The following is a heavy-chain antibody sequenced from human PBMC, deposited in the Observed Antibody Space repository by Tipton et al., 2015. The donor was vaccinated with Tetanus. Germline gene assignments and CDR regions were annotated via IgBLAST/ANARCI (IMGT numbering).Heavy chain of an antibody. Sequence: QSGPEVKRPGESLKISCKTSGYTFPIYWIAWVRQMPGKGLEWLGIIYPADSDTRYNPSFQDQVTISADKSISTAYLQWSSLKASDTAIYYCARRSTSFYGVDVWGQGTTVTVSS. V-gene: IGHV5-51*03. CDR1: GYTFPIYW. CDR2: IYPADSDT. CDR3: ARRSTSFYGVDV. J-gene: IGHJ6*02.